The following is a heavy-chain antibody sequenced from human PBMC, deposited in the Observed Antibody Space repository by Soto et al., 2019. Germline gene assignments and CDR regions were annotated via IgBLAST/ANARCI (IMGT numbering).Heavy chain of an antibody. J-gene: IGHJ4*02. V-gene: IGHV3-66*01. CDR2: IHSGGNT. CDR1: GFSVSSTF. D-gene: IGHD2-21*02. Sequence: EVPLVESGGGLVQPGGSLRLSCAVSGFSVSSTFMNWVRQATGKGLEWVSVIHSGGNTFYGDSVKGRFTISRDNSKNTVYLQMSSLRGEDTAVYFCARALVTTPPRTFDYWGQGTLVTVSS. CDR3: ARALVTTPPRTFDY.